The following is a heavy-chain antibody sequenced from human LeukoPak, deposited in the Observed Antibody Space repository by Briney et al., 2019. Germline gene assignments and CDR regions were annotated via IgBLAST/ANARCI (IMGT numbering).Heavy chain of an antibody. V-gene: IGHV1-58*02. CDR1: GFTFTSSA. CDR2: IVVDGGNT. D-gene: IGHD3-22*01. J-gene: IGHJ2*01. Sequence: ASVKFSCKASGFTFTSSAMQWVRQARGQRLEWIGWIVVDGGNTNYAQKFQERVTITRDMSTSTAYMELSSLRSEDTAVYYCAAQTDYYDSSGYYYDWYFDLWGRGTLVTVSS. CDR3: AAQTDYYDSSGYYYDWYFDL.